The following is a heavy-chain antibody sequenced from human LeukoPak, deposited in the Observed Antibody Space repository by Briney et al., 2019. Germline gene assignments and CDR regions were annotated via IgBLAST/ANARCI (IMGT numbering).Heavy chain of an antibody. D-gene: IGHD6-19*01. CDR3: ARGVPISSAWYYFDS. CDR1: ADSISSYY. CDR2: VYISGSI. J-gene: IGHJ4*02. V-gene: IGHV4-4*07. Sequence: SETLSLTCTVSADSISSYYWSWIRQPAGKRLGWIGRVYISGSINYNPSLKSRVTMSLDTSKNQFSLKLTSVTAADTAVYYCARGVPISSAWYYFDSWGQGTLVTVSS.